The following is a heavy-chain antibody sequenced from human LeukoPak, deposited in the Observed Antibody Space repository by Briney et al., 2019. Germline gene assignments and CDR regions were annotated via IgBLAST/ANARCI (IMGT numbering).Heavy chain of an antibody. CDR3: AKEPYNWNYFDY. CDR1: GFTFSSYA. CDR2: VSGSGGST. Sequence: PGGSLRLSCAASGFTFSSYAMSWVRQAPGKGLEWVSAVSGSGGSTYYADSVKGRLTISRDNSKNTLYLQMNSLRAEDTAVYYCAKEPYNWNYFDYWGQGTLVTVSS. V-gene: IGHV3-23*01. D-gene: IGHD1-20*01. J-gene: IGHJ4*02.